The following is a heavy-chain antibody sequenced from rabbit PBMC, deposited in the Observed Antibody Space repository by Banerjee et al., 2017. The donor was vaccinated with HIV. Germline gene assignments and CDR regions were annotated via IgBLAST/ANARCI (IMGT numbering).Heavy chain of an antibody. V-gene: IGHV1S40*01. J-gene: IGHJ6*01. CDR3: ARLHADFDYINL. D-gene: IGHD1-1*01. Sequence: ASWAKGRFTISKTSSTTVTLQMTSLTAADTATYFCARLHADFDYINLWGPGTLVTVS.